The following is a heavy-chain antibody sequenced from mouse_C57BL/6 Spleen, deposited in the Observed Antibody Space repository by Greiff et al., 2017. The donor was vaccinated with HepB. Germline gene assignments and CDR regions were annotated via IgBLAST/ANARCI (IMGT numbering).Heavy chain of an antibody. CDR2: ISDGGSYT. V-gene: IGHV5-4*01. CDR3: AREGVTTVVAKDWFAY. Sequence: EVQLVESGGGLVKPGGSLKLSCAASGFTFSSYAMSWVRQTPEKRLEWVATISDGGSYTYYPDNVKGRFTISRDNAKNNLYLQMSHLKSEDTAMYYCAREGVTTVVAKDWFAYWGQGTLVTVSA. CDR1: GFTFSSYA. J-gene: IGHJ3*01. D-gene: IGHD1-1*01.